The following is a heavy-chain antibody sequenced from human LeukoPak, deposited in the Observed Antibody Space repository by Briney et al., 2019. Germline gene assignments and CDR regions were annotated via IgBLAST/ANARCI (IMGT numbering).Heavy chain of an antibody. CDR1: GGSISTSSYY. CDR2: IFYSGST. Sequence: SETLSLTCTVSGGSISTSSYYWGWVRQPPGKGLEWIGNIFYSGSTYYSPSLKSRVTISVDTSKNQFSLKLSSVTAADTAVYYCARGNGYCSGGSCYRGVRNNWFDPWGQGTLVTVSS. CDR3: ARGNGYCSGGSCYRGVRNNWFDP. V-gene: IGHV4-39*07. J-gene: IGHJ5*02. D-gene: IGHD2-15*01.